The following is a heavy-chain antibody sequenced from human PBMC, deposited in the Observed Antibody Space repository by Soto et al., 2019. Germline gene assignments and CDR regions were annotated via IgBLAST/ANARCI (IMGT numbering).Heavy chain of an antibody. Sequence: SETLSLTCTVSGGSISSGGYYWSWIRQHPGKGLEWIGYIYYSGSTYYNPSLKSRVTISVDTSKNQFSLKLSSVTAADTAVYYCVRNRQIILGVAPQGPDDFDFWGKGTMVTVS. CDR3: VRNRQIILGVAPQGPDDFDF. D-gene: IGHD3-3*01. V-gene: IGHV4-31*03. J-gene: IGHJ3*01. CDR1: GGSISSGGYY. CDR2: IYYSGST.